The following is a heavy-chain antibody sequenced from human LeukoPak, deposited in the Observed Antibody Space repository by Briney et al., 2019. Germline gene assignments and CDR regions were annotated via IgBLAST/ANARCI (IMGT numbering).Heavy chain of an antibody. V-gene: IGHV4-39*01. CDR1: GGSICSSGYY. J-gene: IGHJ4*02. CDR2: IYYSGST. Sequence: SETLSLTCTVSGGSICSSGYYWGWIRQPPGKGLEWIGTIYYSGSTYYNPSLNSRVTISVDTSKNQFSLKLSSVTAADTAVYYCARTGNTAVPPYFDYWGQGALVTVSS. CDR3: ARTGNTAVPPYFDY. D-gene: IGHD3-10*01.